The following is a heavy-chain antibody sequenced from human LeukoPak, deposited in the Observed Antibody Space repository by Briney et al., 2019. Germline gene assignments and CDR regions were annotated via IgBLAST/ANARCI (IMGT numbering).Heavy chain of an antibody. V-gene: IGHV3-74*01. Sequence: GGSLRLSCAASGFTFGNYWMHWVRQAPGKGLVWVSRINNDGSTNYADSVKGRFTISRDNAKNSLYLQMNSLRAEDTSLYYCAKDISHLYGSGSSLDYWGQGTLVTVSS. CDR2: INNDGST. CDR3: AKDISHLYGSGSSLDY. D-gene: IGHD3-10*01. CDR1: GFTFGNYW. J-gene: IGHJ4*02.